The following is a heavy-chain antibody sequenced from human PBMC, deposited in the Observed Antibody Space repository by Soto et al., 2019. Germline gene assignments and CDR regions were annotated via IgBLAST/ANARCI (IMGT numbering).Heavy chain of an antibody. CDR1: GFTFSSYS. J-gene: IGHJ4*01. V-gene: IGHV3-23*01. CDR3: TTDSYITSIIVRFDY. D-gene: IGHD3-22*01. Sequence: GGSLSLSCAASGFTFSSYSMSWVRQAPGKGLEWVSAISGSGGSTYYADSVKGRFTISRDNSKNMVYLEMNSLQTEDIAIYYCTTDSYITSIIVRFDYWGHGTLVTVSS. CDR2: ISGSGGST.